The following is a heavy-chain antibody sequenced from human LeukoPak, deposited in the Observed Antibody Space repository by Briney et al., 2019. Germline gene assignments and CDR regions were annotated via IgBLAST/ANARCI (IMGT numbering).Heavy chain of an antibody. CDR1: GFTFSSYA. V-gene: IGHV3-23*01. D-gene: IGHD3-3*01. J-gene: IGHJ4*02. CDR3: AKDRDYDFWSAGQYYFDS. Sequence: GGSLRLSCAASGFTFSSYAMSWVRQAPGKGLEWVSAISGSGGSTYYADSVKGRFTISRDNSKNTLYLQMNSLRAEDTAVYYCAKDRDYDFWSAGQYYFDSWGQGTLVTVSS. CDR2: ISGSGGST.